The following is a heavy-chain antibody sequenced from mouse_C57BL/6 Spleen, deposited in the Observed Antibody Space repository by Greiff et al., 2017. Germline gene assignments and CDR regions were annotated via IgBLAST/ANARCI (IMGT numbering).Heavy chain of an antibody. CDR1: GYTFTSYG. Sequence: QVQLKQSGAELARPGASVKLSCKASGYTFTSYGISWVKQRTGQGLEWIGEIYPRSGNTYYNEKFKGKATLTADKSSSTAYMELRSLTSEDSAVYFCARWLYDGYLYAMDYWGQGTSVTVSS. D-gene: IGHD2-3*01. J-gene: IGHJ4*01. V-gene: IGHV1-81*01. CDR3: ARWLYDGYLYAMDY. CDR2: IYPRSGNT.